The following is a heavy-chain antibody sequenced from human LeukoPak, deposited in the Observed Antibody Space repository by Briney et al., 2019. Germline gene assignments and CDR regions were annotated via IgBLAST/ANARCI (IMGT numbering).Heavy chain of an antibody. D-gene: IGHD5-18*01. V-gene: IGHV1-18*01. J-gene: IGHJ4*02. Sequence: ASVTVSCKASGYTFITYGINWVRQAPGQGGEGMGWISPYDGSTNFAQNLQGRVTMTTDTITSTAFMELRSLRFEDTALYYCARDKAPRYTYGLGHWGQGTLVTVSS. CDR3: ARDKAPRYTYGLGH. CDR2: ISPYDGST. CDR1: GYTFITYG.